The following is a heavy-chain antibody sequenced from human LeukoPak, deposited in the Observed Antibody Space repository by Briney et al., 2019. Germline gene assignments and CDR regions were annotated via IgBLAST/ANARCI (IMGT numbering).Heavy chain of an antibody. D-gene: IGHD3-22*01. CDR2: ISPYNGNT. CDR1: GYTFISYG. CDR3: ARDLTSMIVVVIDAFDI. J-gene: IGHJ3*02. V-gene: IGHV1-18*01. Sequence: ASVKVSCKASGYTFISYGISWVRQAPGQGLEWMGWISPYNGNTNYAQKLQGRVTMTTDTYTSTAYMELRSLRSDDTAVYYCARDLTSMIVVVIDAFDIWGQGTMVTVSS.